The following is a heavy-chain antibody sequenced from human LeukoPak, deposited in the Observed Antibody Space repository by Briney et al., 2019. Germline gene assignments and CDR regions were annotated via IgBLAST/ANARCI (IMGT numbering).Heavy chain of an antibody. J-gene: IGHJ4*02. D-gene: IGHD4-23*01. CDR1: GFTVSSNY. CDR2: IYSGGST. Sequence: PGGSLRLSCAVSGFTVSSNYMSWVRQAPGKGLEWVSIIYSGGSTYYGDSVKGRFTISRDNSKNTLYLQMNSLRGEDSAVYYCAREGGGYFDYWGQGTLVTVSS. V-gene: IGHV3-53*01. CDR3: AREGGGYFDY.